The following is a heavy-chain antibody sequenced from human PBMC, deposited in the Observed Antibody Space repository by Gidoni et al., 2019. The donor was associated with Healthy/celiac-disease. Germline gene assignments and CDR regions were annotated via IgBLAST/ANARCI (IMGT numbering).Heavy chain of an antibody. V-gene: IGHV3-11*06. CDR1: GFPFCEYF. CDR2: ISSSSSYT. CDR3: ARDRAIVVVPAAENWFDP. D-gene: IGHD2-2*01. Sequence: QVQLVASGRGLVKPGGSLRLSCAASGFPFCEYFMSWIRQAPGKGLEWVSYISSSSSYTNYADSVKGRFTISRDNAKNSLYLQMNSLRAEDTAVYYCARDRAIVVVPAAENWFDPWGQGTLVTVSS. J-gene: IGHJ5*02.